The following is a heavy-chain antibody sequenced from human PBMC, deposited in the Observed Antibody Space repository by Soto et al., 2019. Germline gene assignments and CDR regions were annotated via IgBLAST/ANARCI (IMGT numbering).Heavy chain of an antibody. CDR1: GGSISSYY. D-gene: IGHD2-8*01. J-gene: IGHJ3*02. CDR3: ARAASNGAFDI. Sequence: SETLSLTCTVSGGSISSYYWSWIRQPPGKGLEWIGYIYYSGSTNYNPSLKSRVTISVDTSKNQFSLKLSSVTAADTAVYYCARAASNGAFDIWGQGTMVTVSS. V-gene: IGHV4-59*08. CDR2: IYYSGST.